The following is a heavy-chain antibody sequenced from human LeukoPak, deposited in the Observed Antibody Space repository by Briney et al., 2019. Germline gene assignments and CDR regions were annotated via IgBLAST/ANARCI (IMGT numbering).Heavy chain of an antibody. D-gene: IGHD6-13*01. CDR2: ISTTSSYI. Sequence: GGSLRLSCAVSGFSSSSYNMNWVRQFPGKGLEWVSSISTTSSYIYYADSVKGRFTISRDNAKSSLYLQMNSLRVEDTAVYYCTKGVAAADYWGQGTLVTVSS. CDR3: TKGVAAADY. V-gene: IGHV3-21*01. CDR1: GFSSSSYN. J-gene: IGHJ4*02.